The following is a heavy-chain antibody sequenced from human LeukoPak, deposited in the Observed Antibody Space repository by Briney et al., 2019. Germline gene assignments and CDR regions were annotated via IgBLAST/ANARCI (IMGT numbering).Heavy chain of an antibody. J-gene: IGHJ4*02. CDR1: GGSFSGYY. V-gene: IGHV4-34*01. CDR3: AGHLRYFDY. CDR2: INHSGST. Sequence: SEALSLTCAVYGGSFSGYYWSWIRQPPGKGLEWIGEINHSGSTNYNPSLKSRVTISVDTSKNQFSLKLSSVTAADTAVYYCAGHLRYFDYWGQGTLVIVSS.